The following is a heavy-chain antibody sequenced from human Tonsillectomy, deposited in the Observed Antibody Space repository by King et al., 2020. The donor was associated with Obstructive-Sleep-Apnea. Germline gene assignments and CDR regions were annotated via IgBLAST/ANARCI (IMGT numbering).Heavy chain of an antibody. D-gene: IGHD5-24*01. Sequence: VQLVESGAEVKKPGASVKVSCKASGYTFTNYGITWVRQAPGQGPEWMGWISAYNGNTNYAQKLQGRVTMTTGTSTSTAYTELRRLRSDDTAVYYCARVGGGYNLDFYYGMDVWGQGTTVTVSS. V-gene: IGHV1-18*01. CDR3: ARVGGGYNLDFYYGMDV. CDR1: GYTFTNYG. J-gene: IGHJ6*02. CDR2: ISAYNGNT.